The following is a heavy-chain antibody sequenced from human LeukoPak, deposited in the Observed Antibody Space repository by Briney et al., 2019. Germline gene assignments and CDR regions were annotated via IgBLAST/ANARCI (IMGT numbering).Heavy chain of an antibody. J-gene: IGHJ4*02. CDR3: ARGQRTAMAPY. Sequence: SETLSLTCAVYGGSFSGYYWSWIRQPPGKGLEWIGEINHSGSTNYNPSLKSRVTISVDTSKNQFSLKLSSVTAADTAVYYCARGQRTAMAPYWGQGTLVTVSS. CDR1: GGSFSGYY. D-gene: IGHD5-18*01. V-gene: IGHV4-34*01. CDR2: INHSGST.